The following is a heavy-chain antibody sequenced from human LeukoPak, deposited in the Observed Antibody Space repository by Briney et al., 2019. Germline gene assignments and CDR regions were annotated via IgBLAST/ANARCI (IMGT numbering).Heavy chain of an antibody. J-gene: IGHJ5*02. CDR3: ASEPGYSSGWYL. Sequence: SETLSLTCAVYGGSFSGYYWSWIRQPPGKGLEWIGEINHSGSTYYNPSLKSRVTISVDTSKSQFSLKLSSVTAADTAVYYCASEPGYSSGWYLWGQGTLVTVSS. CDR2: INHSGST. CDR1: GGSFSGYY. D-gene: IGHD6-19*01. V-gene: IGHV4-34*01.